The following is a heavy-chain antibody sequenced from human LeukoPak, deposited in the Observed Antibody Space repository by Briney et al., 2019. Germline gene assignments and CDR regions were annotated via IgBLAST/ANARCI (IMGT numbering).Heavy chain of an antibody. V-gene: IGHV3-21*01. CDR3: ARGSGWYYYGMDV. CDR2: ISSSSSYI. D-gene: IGHD6-19*01. CDR1: GFTFSSYS. Sequence: GGSLRLSCAASGFTFSSYSMNWVRQAPGKGLEWVSSISSSSSYIYYADSVKGRFTISRDNAKNSLYLQMNSLRAGDTAVYYCARGSGWYYYGMDVWGQETTVTVSS. J-gene: IGHJ6*02.